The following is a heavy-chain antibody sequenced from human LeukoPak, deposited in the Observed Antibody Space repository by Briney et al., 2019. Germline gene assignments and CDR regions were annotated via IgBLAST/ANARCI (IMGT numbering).Heavy chain of an antibody. J-gene: IGHJ4*02. CDR1: GFTFGDYA. V-gene: IGHV3-21*01. CDR2: ISRNSTYI. Sequence: PGGSLRLSCTASGFTFGDYAMSWFRQAPGKGLEWVASISRNSTYIHYADSVKGRFTISRDNARNSLFLQMNSLRAEDTAIYYCARDEGYYFDSWGQGTQVTVSS. CDR3: ARDEGYYFDS.